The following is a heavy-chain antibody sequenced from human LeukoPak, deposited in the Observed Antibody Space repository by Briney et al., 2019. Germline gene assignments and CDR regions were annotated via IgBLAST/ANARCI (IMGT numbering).Heavy chain of an antibody. Sequence: PSETLSLTCTVSGGSISSYYWSWIRQPPGKGLEWIGYIYYSGSTNYNPSLQSRVTISVDTSKNQFSLKLSSVTAADTAVYYCARVLGHYYYYMDVWGKGTTVTVSS. J-gene: IGHJ6*03. V-gene: IGHV4-59*08. CDR2: IYYSGST. CDR3: ARVLGHYYYYMDV. CDR1: GGSISSYY.